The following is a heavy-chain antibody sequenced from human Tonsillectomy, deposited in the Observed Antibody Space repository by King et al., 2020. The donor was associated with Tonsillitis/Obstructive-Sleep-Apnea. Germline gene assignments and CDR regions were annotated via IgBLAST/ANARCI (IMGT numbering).Heavy chain of an antibody. CDR1: GFTFSTYA. J-gene: IGHJ4*02. CDR3: ARALWIIVVVVPATPFDY. Sequence: VQLVESGGGVVQPGRSLKLSCAASGFTFSTYAMHWVRQAPGKGLEWVAVISYDGTNKYYADSVKGRFTISRDNSKNTLYLQMNSLRAEDTAVYYCARALWIIVVVVPATPFDYWGQGTLVTVSS. D-gene: IGHD2-15*01. V-gene: IGHV3-30*04. CDR2: ISYDGTNK.